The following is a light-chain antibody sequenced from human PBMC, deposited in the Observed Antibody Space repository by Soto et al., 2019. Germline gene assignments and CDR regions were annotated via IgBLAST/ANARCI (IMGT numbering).Light chain of an antibody. J-gene: IGLJ2*01. CDR1: TIAITS. CDR2: DDG. CDR3: QVWDSSSDHRVV. Sequence: SYELTQAPSVSVAPGQTARITCGRNTIAITSVHWYQQKPGQAPVLVVYDDGDRPSGIPERFSGSNSGNTATLTITRVEAGDEADYHCQVWDSSSDHRVVFGGGTKVTV. V-gene: IGLV3-21*02.